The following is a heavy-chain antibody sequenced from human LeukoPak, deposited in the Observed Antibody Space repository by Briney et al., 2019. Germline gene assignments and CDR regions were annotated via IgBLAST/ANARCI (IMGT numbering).Heavy chain of an antibody. V-gene: IGHV3-30*02. J-gene: IGHJ3*02. CDR3: AVVATIMGDAFDI. Sequence: GGSLRLSCAASGFTFSSYGMHWVRQAPGKGLEWVAFIRYDGSNKYYADSVKGRFTISRDNSKNTLYLQMNSLRAEDTAVYYCAVVATIMGDAFDIWGQGTMVTVSS. CDR2: IRYDGSNK. D-gene: IGHD5-12*01. CDR1: GFTFSSYG.